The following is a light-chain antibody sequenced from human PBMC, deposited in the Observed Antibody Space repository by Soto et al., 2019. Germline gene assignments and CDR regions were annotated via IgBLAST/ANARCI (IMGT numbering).Light chain of an antibody. J-gene: IGKJ3*01. CDR3: QQYGSSPRFS. CDR1: QNILDNS. V-gene: IGKV3-20*01. CDR2: GAS. Sequence: EIVLTQSPGTLSLSPGERATLSCRATQNILDNSLAWYHQKPGQAPRLLIYGASIRATGIPDRFSGSGSGTDFTLTISRLVPEDSAVYYCQQYGSSPRFSFGPGTKVDIK.